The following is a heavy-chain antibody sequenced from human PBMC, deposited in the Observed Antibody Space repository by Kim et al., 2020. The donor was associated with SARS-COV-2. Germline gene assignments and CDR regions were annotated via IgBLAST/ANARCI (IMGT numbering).Heavy chain of an antibody. CDR1: GFTFSSYA. CDR2: ISDSGVSA. CDR3: AKDRGPWFGELLVYFDY. J-gene: IGHJ4*02. D-gene: IGHD3-10*01. Sequence: GGSLRLSCAASGFTFSSYAMNWVRQAPGKGLEWVSGISDSGVSAYYADSVKGRFTISRDNSKNTLYLQMDSLRVEDTAIYYCAKDRGPWFGELLVYFDYWGQGTLVTVSS. V-gene: IGHV3-23*01.